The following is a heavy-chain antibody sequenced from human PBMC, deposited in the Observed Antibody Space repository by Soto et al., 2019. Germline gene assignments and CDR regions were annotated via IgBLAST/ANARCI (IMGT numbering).Heavy chain of an antibody. Sequence: QVQLVESGGGVVQPGRSLRLSCAASGFTFSSYAMRWVRQAPGKGLEWVAVISYDGSNKYYADSVKGRFTISRDNSKNTLYLQMNSLRAEDTAVYYCARSASNGYNHFDYWGQGTLVTVSS. CDR1: GFTFSSYA. V-gene: IGHV3-30-3*01. D-gene: IGHD5-12*01. CDR2: ISYDGSNK. CDR3: ARSASNGYNHFDY. J-gene: IGHJ4*02.